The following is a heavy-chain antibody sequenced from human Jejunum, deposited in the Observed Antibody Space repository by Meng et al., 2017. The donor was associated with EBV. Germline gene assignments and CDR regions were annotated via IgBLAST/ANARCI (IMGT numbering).Heavy chain of an antibody. J-gene: IGHJ4*02. CDR2: INIGNGNT. V-gene: IGHV1-3*04. D-gene: IGHD2/OR15-2a*01. Sequence: QVQVLAWGAGAKKPGASVKVSCKASGYMFISYARHWVRQAPGQRLEWMGWINIGNGNTKYSQKFHGRLTISRDTSANTAHLELSSLTSEDTAIYYCATGDDYGNSNFDYWGQGTLVTVSS. CDR1: GYMFISYA. CDR3: ATGDDYGNSNFDY.